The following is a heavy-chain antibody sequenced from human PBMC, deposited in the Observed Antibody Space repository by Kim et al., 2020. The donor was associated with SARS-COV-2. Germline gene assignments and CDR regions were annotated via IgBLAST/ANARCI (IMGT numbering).Heavy chain of an antibody. Sequence: GGSLRLSCAASGFTFSDYYMSWIRQAPGKGLEWVSYISSSGSTIYYADSVKGRFTISRDKAKNSLYLQMNSLRAEDTAVYYCARDGYCSSTSCYDLYYGMDVWGQGTTVTVSS. D-gene: IGHD2-2*03. V-gene: IGHV3-11*04. CDR3: ARDGYCSSTSCYDLYYGMDV. CDR1: GFTFSDYY. J-gene: IGHJ6*02. CDR2: ISSSGSTI.